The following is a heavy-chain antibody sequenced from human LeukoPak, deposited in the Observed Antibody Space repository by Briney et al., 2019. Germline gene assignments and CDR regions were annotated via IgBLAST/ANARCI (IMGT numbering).Heavy chain of an antibody. CDR1: GGSISSHY. Sequence: SETLSLTCTVSGGSISSHYGSWIRQPPGKGLEWIGYIYYSGSTNYNPSLKSRVTISVDTSKNQFSLKLSSVTAADTAVYYCARLSTNEQAYYFDYWGQGTLVTVSS. J-gene: IGHJ4*02. D-gene: IGHD2/OR15-2a*01. V-gene: IGHV4-59*11. CDR3: ARLSTNEQAYYFDY. CDR2: IYYSGST.